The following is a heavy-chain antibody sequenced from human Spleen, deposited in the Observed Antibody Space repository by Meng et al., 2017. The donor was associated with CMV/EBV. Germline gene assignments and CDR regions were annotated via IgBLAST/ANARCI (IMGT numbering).Heavy chain of an antibody. J-gene: IGHJ4*02. CDR2: IRYDGSNT. Sequence: GESLKISCAASGFTFSAYGMHWVRQAPGKGLEWVSFIRYDGSNTYYADSVKGRFTISRDNAKNSLYLQMNSLRAEDTAVYFCARDLSNSWYDYWGQGTLVTVSS. CDR1: GFTFSAYG. CDR3: ARDLSNSWYDY. V-gene: IGHV3-30*02. D-gene: IGHD6-13*01.